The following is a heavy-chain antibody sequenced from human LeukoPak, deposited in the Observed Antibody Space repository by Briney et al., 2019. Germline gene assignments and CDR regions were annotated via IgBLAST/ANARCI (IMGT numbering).Heavy chain of an antibody. J-gene: IGHJ4*02. Sequence: GGSLRLSCAASGFTVSSNYMSWVRQAPGKGLEWVSVIYSGGSTYYADSVKGRFTISRDNSKNTLYLQMNSLSAEDTAVYYCARDEWVGDVGYDYWGQGTLVTVSS. CDR1: GFTVSSNY. V-gene: IGHV3-53*01. D-gene: IGHD3-10*01. CDR3: ARDEWVGDVGYDY. CDR2: IYSGGST.